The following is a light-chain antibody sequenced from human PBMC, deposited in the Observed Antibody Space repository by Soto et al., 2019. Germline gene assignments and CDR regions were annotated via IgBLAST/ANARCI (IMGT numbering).Light chain of an antibody. CDR3: SSYRSTSTLGV. V-gene: IGLV2-14*03. CDR1: SSDVGAYTY. CDR2: DVS. J-gene: IGLJ1*01. Sequence: QSVLTQPASVSGSPGQSITISCSGTSSDVGAYTYVSWYQVHPGEPPKLVIYDVSKRPSGVSNRFSGSKSGNTASLTISGLRAEDEGDYYCSSYRSTSTLGVFGTGTKVTVL.